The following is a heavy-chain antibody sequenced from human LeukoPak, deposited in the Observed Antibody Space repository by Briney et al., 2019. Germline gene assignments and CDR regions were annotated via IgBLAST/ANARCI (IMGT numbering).Heavy chain of an antibody. V-gene: IGHV3-23*01. CDR2: ISGSVGST. Sequence: PGGSLRLSCAASGFSFSSYAMNWVRQAPGKGLEWVSSISGSVGSTYYADSVKGRFTISRDNSKKTVYLQMNSLRAEDTAVYCCAKDSIVASGWYESYFDSWGQGTLVTVSS. J-gene: IGHJ4*02. D-gene: IGHD6-19*01. CDR3: AKDSIVASGWYESYFDS. CDR1: GFSFSSYA.